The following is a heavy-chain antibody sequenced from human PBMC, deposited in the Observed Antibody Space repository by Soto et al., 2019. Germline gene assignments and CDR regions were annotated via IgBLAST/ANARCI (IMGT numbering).Heavy chain of an antibody. CDR2: IIPIFGTA. Sequence: QVQLVQSGAGVKKPGSSVKVSCTASGGTFSSYAISWVRQAPGQGLEWMGGIIPIFGTANYAQKFQGRVTITADESTSTAYMELSSLRSEDTAVYYCARHVPAAGYYYGMDVWGQGTTVTVSS. V-gene: IGHV1-69*12. D-gene: IGHD2-2*01. CDR3: ARHVPAAGYYYGMDV. CDR1: GGTFSSYA. J-gene: IGHJ6*02.